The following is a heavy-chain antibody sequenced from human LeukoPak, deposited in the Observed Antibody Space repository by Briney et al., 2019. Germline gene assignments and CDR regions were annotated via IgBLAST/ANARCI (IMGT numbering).Heavy chain of an antibody. CDR3: ARSVSWGLLVRDDAFDI. J-gene: IGHJ3*02. D-gene: IGHD2-21*01. CDR2: IYYSGST. CDR1: GGSIRRSY. Sequence: SETLSLTCTVSGGSIRRSYWSWIRAPPGEGLEWIWYIYYSGSTNYNPSLKSRVTTSVDTSKKQFSLKLRSVTAADTAVYYCARSVSWGLLVRDDAFDIWGQGTMVTVSS. V-gene: IGHV4-59*08.